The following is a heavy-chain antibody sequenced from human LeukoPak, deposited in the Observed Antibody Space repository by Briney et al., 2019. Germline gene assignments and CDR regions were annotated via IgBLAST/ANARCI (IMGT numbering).Heavy chain of an antibody. CDR3: AKGGDEWFGELLGAFDI. Sequence: PGGSLRLSCAASGFTFSSYAMSWVRQAPGKGLEWVSAISGSGGSTYYADSVKGRFTISRDNSKNTLYLQMNSLRAEDTAVYYCAKGGDEWFGELLGAFDIWGQGTMVTVSS. CDR2: ISGSGGST. CDR1: GFTFSSYA. D-gene: IGHD3-10*01. V-gene: IGHV3-23*01. J-gene: IGHJ3*02.